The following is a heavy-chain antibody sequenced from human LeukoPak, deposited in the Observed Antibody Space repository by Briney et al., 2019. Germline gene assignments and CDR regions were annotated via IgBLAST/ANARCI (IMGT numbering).Heavy chain of an antibody. V-gene: IGHV4-4*07. D-gene: IGHD3-16*01. CDR2: IYTSGST. Sequence: SETLSLTCTVSGGSISSYYWSWIRQPAGKGLEWIGRIYTSGSTNYNPSLKSRVTMSVDTSKNQFSLKLTSVTAADTAVYYCARQNRFGEGALYYCDYWGQGTLVTVSS. J-gene: IGHJ4*02. CDR3: ARQNRFGEGALYYCDY. CDR1: GGSISSYY.